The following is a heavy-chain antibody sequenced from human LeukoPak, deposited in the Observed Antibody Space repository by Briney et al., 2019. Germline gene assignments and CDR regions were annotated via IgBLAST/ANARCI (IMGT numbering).Heavy chain of an antibody. V-gene: IGHV3-13*01. CDR2: IGTAGDT. J-gene: IGHJ4*02. Sequence: GGSLRLSCAASGFTFSSYDMHWVRQATGKGLEWVSAIGTAGDTYYPGSVKGRFNISRENAKNSLYLQMNSLRAGDTAVYYCARAVKYYYDSSGYLPLYYFDYWGQGTLVTVSS. D-gene: IGHD3-22*01. CDR3: ARAVKYYYDSSGYLPLYYFDY. CDR1: GFTFSSYD.